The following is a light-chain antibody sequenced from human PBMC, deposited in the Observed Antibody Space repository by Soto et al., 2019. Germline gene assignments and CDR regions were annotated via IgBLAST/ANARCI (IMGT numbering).Light chain of an antibody. V-gene: IGKV1-5*01. J-gene: IGKJ1*01. CDR1: QSISSW. CDR2: DAS. Sequence: DIQMTQSPSTLSASVGDRVTITCRASQSISSWLAWYQQKPGKAPKLLIYDASSLESGVPSRFSGSGSGTEFTLTISSLQPYDFAAYYCQHGVTFGQGTKVEIK. CDR3: QHGVT.